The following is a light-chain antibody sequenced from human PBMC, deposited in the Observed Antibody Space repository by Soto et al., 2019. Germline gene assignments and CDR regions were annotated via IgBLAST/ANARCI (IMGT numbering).Light chain of an antibody. J-gene: IGLJ1*01. Sequence: QSLLTQPPSASVTRARSVTIYCSGRSSNIGSDYVYWYQQFPGTAPKLLIYRNNQRPSGVPDRFSGSKSGTSASLAISGLRSEDEADYYCAAWDDSLSGYVFGTGPKVTVL. CDR2: RNN. CDR1: SSNIGSDY. CDR3: AAWDDSLSGYV. V-gene: IGLV1-47*01.